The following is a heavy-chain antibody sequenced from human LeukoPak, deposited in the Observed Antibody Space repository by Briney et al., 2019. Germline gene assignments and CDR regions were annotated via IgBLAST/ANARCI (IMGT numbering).Heavy chain of an antibody. D-gene: IGHD2-21*02. J-gene: IGHJ4*02. CDR2: INPSGGST. CDR3: ARDDCGGDCYSGSYFDY. CDR1: GYTFTSYG. Sequence: ASVKVSCKASGYTFTSYGISWVRQAPGQGLEWMGIINPSGGSTSYAQKFQGRVTMTRDMSTSTVYMELSSLRSEDTAVYYCARDDCGGDCYSGSYFDYWGQGTLVTVSS. V-gene: IGHV1-46*01.